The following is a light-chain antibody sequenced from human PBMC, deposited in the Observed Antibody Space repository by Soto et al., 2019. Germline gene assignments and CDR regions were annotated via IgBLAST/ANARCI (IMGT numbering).Light chain of an antibody. V-gene: IGKV3-20*01. CDR3: QQYGSVPLN. Sequence: EMVLTQSPGTLSLSPGERATLSCRASQSVSTSYLAWYQQKPGQAPRLLIYGASSRATGIPDRFSGSGSGADFTLTISRLEPEDFAVDYCQQYGSVPLNFGGGTKVEIK. CDR1: QSVSTSY. J-gene: IGKJ4*01. CDR2: GAS.